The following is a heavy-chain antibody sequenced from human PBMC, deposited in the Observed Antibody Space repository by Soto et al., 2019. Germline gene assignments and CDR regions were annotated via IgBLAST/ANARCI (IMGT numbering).Heavy chain of an antibody. J-gene: IGHJ4*02. CDR2: IWYDGSNK. D-gene: IGHD5-12*01. CDR1: GFTFSIYG. Sequence: PWGSLILSCAASGFTFSIYGMRWVRQAPGKGLEWVAVIWYDGSNKYYADSVKGRFTISRDNSKNTLYLQMNSLRAEDTAVYYCARDGDGYNLDYWGQGTLFTVSS. V-gene: IGHV3-33*08. CDR3: ARDGDGYNLDY.